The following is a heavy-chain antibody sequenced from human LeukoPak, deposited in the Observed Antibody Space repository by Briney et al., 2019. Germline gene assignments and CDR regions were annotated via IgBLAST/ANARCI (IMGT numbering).Heavy chain of an antibody. CDR2: INPSGGST. V-gene: IGHV1-46*01. CDR3: AREGSSGYPQAYYFDY. CDR1: GYTFTSYY. D-gene: IGHD3-22*01. J-gene: IGHJ4*02. Sequence: ASVKVSCKASGYTFTSYYMHWVRQAPGQGLEWMGIINPSGGSTSYAQKFQGRVTMTRDTSTSTVYMELNSLRSEDTAVYYCAREGSSGYPQAYYFDYWGQGTLVTVSS.